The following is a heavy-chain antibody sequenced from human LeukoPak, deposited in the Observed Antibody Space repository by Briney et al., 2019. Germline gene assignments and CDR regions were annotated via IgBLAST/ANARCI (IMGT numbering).Heavy chain of an antibody. CDR2: ISGSGGST. V-gene: IGHV3-23*01. D-gene: IGHD3-22*01. Sequence: GGSLRLSCAASGFTFSSYAMSWVRQAPGKGLEWVSAISGSGGSTYYADSVKGRFTISRDNSKNTLYLQMNSLRAEDTAVYYCARGRVTYYYDSSGYYPFDYWGQGTLVTVSS. CDR1: GFTFSSYA. CDR3: ARGRVTYYYDSSGYYPFDY. J-gene: IGHJ4*02.